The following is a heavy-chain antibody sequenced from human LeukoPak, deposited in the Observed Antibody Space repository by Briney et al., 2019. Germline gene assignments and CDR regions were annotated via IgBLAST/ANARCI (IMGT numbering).Heavy chain of an antibody. CDR1: GYTFTSYY. D-gene: IGHD6-25*01. CDR2: ISAYNGNT. V-gene: IGHV1-18*04. CDR3: ACLGQRPGGFDY. Sequence: ASVKVSCKASGYTFTSYYMHWVRQAPGQGLEWMGWISAYNGNTNYAQKLQGRVTMTTDTSTSTAYMELRSLRSDDTAVYYCACLGQRPGGFDYWGQGTLVTVSS. J-gene: IGHJ4*02.